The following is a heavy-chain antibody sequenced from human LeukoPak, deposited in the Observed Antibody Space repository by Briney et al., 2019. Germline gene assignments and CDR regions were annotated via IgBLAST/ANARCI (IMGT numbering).Heavy chain of an antibody. Sequence: GGSLRLSCAASGFTFDDYAMHWVRQAPGKGLEWVSGISWNSGHKGYADSVKGRFTISRDNAKNSLYLRMNSLRAEDTAVYYCARRRGPDYWGQGTLVTVSS. V-gene: IGHV3-9*01. CDR2: ISWNSGHK. CDR3: ARRRGPDY. CDR1: GFTFDDYA. J-gene: IGHJ4*02.